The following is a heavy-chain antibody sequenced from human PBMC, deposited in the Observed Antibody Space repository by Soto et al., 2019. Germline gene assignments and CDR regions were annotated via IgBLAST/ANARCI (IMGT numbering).Heavy chain of an antibody. D-gene: IGHD3-3*02. CDR2: IYHSGST. Sequence: ASETLSLTCAVSGGSISSINWWSWVCQPPGKGLEWIGEIYHSGSTNYNPSLKSRVTISVDKSKNQFSLKLSSVTAADTAVYYCARVLGNDALDIWGQGTMVTVSS. J-gene: IGHJ3*02. V-gene: IGHV4-4*02. CDR3: ARVLGNDALDI. CDR1: GGSISSINW.